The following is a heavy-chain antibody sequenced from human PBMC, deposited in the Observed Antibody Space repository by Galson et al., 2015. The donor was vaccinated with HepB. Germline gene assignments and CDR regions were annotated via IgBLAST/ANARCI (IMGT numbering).Heavy chain of an antibody. V-gene: IGHV3-66*02. CDR2: IYSGGST. Sequence: SLRLSCAASGFTVSSNYMSWVRQAPGKGLEWVSVIYSGGSTYYADSVKGRFTISRDNSKNTLYLQMNSLRAEDTAVYYCATTNCSSTSCYDPYYYGMDVWGQGTTVTVSS. CDR1: GFTVSSNY. D-gene: IGHD2-2*01. CDR3: ATTNCSSTSCYDPYYYGMDV. J-gene: IGHJ6*02.